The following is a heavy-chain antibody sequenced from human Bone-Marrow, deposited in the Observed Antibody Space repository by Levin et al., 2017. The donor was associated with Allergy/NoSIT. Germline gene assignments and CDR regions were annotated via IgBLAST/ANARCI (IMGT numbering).Heavy chain of an antibody. CDR2: ISYDGSNK. D-gene: IGHD1-7*01. Sequence: GGSLRLSCAASGFTFSSYGMHWVRQAPGKGLEWVAVISYDGSNKYYADSVKGRFTISRDNSKNTLYLQMNSLRAEDTAVYYCAKAFGITGTTFDYWGQGTLVTVSS. J-gene: IGHJ4*02. V-gene: IGHV3-30*18. CDR1: GFTFSSYG. CDR3: AKAFGITGTTFDY.